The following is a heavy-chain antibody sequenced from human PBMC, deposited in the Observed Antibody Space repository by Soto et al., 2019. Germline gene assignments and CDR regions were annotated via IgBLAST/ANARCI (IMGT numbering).Heavy chain of an antibody. V-gene: IGHV4-59*01. J-gene: IGHJ2*01. CDR3: ARGGYGDSDYWYFDL. Sequence: QVQLQVSGPGLVKPSETLSLTCTVSGGSISSYYWSWIRQPPGKGLEWIGYIYYSGSTNYNPSLKSRVTISVDTSKNQFSLKLSSVTAADTAVYYCARGGYGDSDYWYFDLWGRGTLVTVSS. D-gene: IGHD4-17*01. CDR2: IYYSGST. CDR1: GGSISSYY.